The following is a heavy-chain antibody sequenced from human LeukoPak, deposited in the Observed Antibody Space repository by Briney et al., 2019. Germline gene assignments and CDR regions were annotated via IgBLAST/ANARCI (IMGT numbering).Heavy chain of an antibody. V-gene: IGHV1-2*02. CDR2: INPNSGGT. D-gene: IGHD2-8*01. CDR1: GYTFTGYY. Sequence: ASVKVSCKASGYTFTGYYMHWVRQAPGQGLEWMGWINPNSGGTNYAQKFQGRVTMTRDTSISTAYMELSRLRSDDTAVYYCARDVVLMVYAVYGMDVWGQGTTVTVSS. CDR3: ARDVVLMVYAVYGMDV. J-gene: IGHJ6*02.